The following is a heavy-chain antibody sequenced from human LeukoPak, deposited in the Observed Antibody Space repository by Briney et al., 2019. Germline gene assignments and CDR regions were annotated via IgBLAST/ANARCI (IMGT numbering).Heavy chain of an antibody. CDR2: IYYSGTT. D-gene: IGHD6-13*01. Sequence: NSSETLSLTCTVSGGSISNYYWSWIRQPPVKGLEWIGYIYYSGTTNYNPSLKSRVTISVDTSKNQFSLKLNSVTAADTAVYYCARGVYIAAAQYGYWGQGTLVTVSS. CDR3: ARGVYIAAAQYGY. V-gene: IGHV4-59*01. CDR1: GGSISNYY. J-gene: IGHJ4*02.